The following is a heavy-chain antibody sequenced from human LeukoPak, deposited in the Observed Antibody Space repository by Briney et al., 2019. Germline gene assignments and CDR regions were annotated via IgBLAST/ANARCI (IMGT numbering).Heavy chain of an antibody. D-gene: IGHD3/OR15-3a*01. CDR1: GGTFSSYA. CDR2: IIPIFGTA. CDR3: ARGVARDYYYYYYGMDV. Sequence: SVKVSCKASGGTFSSYAISWVRQAPGQGLKWMGGIIPIFGTANYAQKFQGRVTITADESTSTAYMELSSLRSEDTAVYYCARGVARDYYYYYYGMDVWGQGTTVTVSS. V-gene: IGHV1-69*13. J-gene: IGHJ6*02.